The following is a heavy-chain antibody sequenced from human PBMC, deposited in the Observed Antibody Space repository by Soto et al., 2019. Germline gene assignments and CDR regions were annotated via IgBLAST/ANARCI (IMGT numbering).Heavy chain of an antibody. V-gene: IGHV3-7*01. D-gene: IGHD2-2*01. CDR1: GFTFSSYW. CDR3: ARWYNIVVVPAAMAFDY. J-gene: IGHJ4*02. CDR2: IKQDGSEK. Sequence: VQLVESGGGLVQPGGSLRLSCAASGFTFSSYWMSWVRQAPGKGLEWVANIKQDGSEKYYVDSVKGRFTISRDNAKNSLYLQMNSLRAEDTAVYYCARWYNIVVVPAAMAFDYWGQGTLVTVSS.